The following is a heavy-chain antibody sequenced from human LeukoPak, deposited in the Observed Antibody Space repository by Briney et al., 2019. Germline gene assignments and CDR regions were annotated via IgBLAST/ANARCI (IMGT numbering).Heavy chain of an antibody. Sequence: SETLSLTCAVYGGSISSYYWSWIRQPPGKGLEWIGYISYTGSTNYNPSLKSRVTISVDTSENQFSLKLSSVTAADTAVYYCARVFNWFDPWGQGTLVTVSS. J-gene: IGHJ5*02. V-gene: IGHV4-59*01. CDR3: ARVFNWFDP. CDR2: ISYTGST. CDR1: GGSISSYY.